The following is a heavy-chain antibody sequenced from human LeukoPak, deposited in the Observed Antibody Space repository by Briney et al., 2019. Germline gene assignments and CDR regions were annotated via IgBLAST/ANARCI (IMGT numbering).Heavy chain of an antibody. D-gene: IGHD1-26*01. CDR2: ISSSSSYI. CDR3: ARDSGSYYPEYFQY. J-gene: IGHJ1*01. V-gene: IGHV3-21*01. Sequence: PGGSLRLSCAASGFTLSSYSMNWVRQAPGKGLEWVSSISSSSSYINYADSVKGRFTISRDNAKKSLYLQMNSLRAEDTAVYYCARDSGSYYPEYFQYWGQGTLVTVSS. CDR1: GFTLSSYS.